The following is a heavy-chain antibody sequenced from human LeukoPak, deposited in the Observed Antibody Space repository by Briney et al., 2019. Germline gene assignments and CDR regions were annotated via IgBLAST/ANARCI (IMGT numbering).Heavy chain of an antibody. Sequence: GGSLRLSCAASGFTFSNSAMSWVRQSPGRGLEWLAAISESGGATYYANSVRGRFTISRDNSKNTLHLQMNSLRAEDTAVYHCPRQLGYCSDGSCYFDFWGQGTLVTVSS. CDR3: PRQLGYCSDGSCYFDF. D-gene: IGHD2-15*01. J-gene: IGHJ4*02. CDR2: ISESGGAT. CDR1: GFTFSNSA. V-gene: IGHV3-23*01.